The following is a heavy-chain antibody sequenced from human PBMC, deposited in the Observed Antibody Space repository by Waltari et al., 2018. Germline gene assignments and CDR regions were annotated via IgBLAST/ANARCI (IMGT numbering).Heavy chain of an antibody. V-gene: IGHV4-30-2*01. D-gene: IGHD3-22*01. CDR1: GGSISSGGYS. Sequence: QLQLQESGSGLVKPSQTLSLTCAVSGGSISSGGYSWSWLRQPPGKGLEWIGYIYPSGSTYYNPSLKSRVTISVDRSKNQFSLKLSSVTAADTAVYYCASTYYYDSSGSFDYWGQGTLVTVSS. CDR3: ASTYYYDSSGSFDY. CDR2: IYPSGST. J-gene: IGHJ4*02.